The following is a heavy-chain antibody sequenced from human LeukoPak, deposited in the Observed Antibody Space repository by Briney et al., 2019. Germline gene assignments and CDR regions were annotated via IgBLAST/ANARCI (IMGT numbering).Heavy chain of an antibody. CDR1: GYTFTGYY. J-gene: IGHJ4*02. CDR3: ARDGVVVITYTFDY. Sequence: ASVKVSCKASGYTFTGYYMHWVRQAPGQGLEWMGWINPNSGGTNYAQKFQGRVTMTRDTSISTAYMELSRLRSDDTAVYYCARDGVVVITYTFDYWGQGTLVTVSS. CDR2: INPNSGGT. V-gene: IGHV1-2*02. D-gene: IGHD3-22*01.